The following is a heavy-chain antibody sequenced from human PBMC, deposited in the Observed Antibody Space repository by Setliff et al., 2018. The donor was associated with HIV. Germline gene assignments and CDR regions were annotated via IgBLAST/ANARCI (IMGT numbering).Heavy chain of an antibody. J-gene: IGHJ6*03. CDR1: GFTVSSNY. Sequence: LRLSCAASGFTVSSNYMSWVRQAPGKGLEWVSVIYGGGTTHYADSVKGRCTISRDNAKNALYLQMNSLRAEDTAVYYCARVSELLAYYMDVWGKGTTVTSP. CDR3: ARVSELLAYYMDV. V-gene: IGHV3-66*01. D-gene: IGHD1-26*01. CDR2: IYGGGTT.